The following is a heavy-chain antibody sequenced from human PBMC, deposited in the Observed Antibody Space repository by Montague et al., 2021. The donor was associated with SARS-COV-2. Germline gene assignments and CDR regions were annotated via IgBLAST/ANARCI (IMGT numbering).Heavy chain of an antibody. D-gene: IGHD3-10*01. Sequence: SETLSLTCTIHGGSFSGGCFSGFYCHWLRRTPGKLLGWIGEINGSGSTNYITSLRSRAIITADKSNNQLSLSLRSVTAADTGVYYCARDASSSRWLGGQVLYHFYPMDVWGQGTTVTVSS. J-gene: IGHJ6*02. CDR2: INGSGST. V-gene: IGHV4-34*01. CDR3: ARDASSSRWLGGQVLYHFYPMDV. CDR1: GGSFSGGCFSGFY.